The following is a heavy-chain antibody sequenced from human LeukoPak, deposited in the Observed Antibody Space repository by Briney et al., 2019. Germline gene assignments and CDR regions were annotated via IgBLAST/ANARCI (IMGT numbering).Heavy chain of an antibody. CDR3: ARAPYQLGIAAAYYFDY. V-gene: IGHV4-4*07. D-gene: IGHD6-13*01. CDR1: GGSISSYY. J-gene: IGHJ4*02. Sequence: PSETLSLTYTVSGGSISSYYWSWVRQPAGKGLEWIGRIYTSGSTNYNPSLKSRVTMSVDTSKNQFSLKLSSVTAADTAVYYCARAPYQLGIAAAYYFDYWGQGTLVTVSS. CDR2: IYTSGST.